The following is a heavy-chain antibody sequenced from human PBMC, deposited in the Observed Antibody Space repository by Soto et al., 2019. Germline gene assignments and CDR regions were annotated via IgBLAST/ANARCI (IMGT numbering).Heavy chain of an antibody. J-gene: IGHJ6*02. V-gene: IGHV5-51*01. CDR2: IYPGDSDT. D-gene: IGHD3-3*01. Sequence: RGESLKISCKGSGYSFTSYWIGWVRQMPGKGLEWMGIIYPGDSDTRYSPSFQGQVTISADKSISTAYLQWSSLKASDTAMYYCARLNDFWSGYYTPRDYYYGMDVWGQGTTVTVSS. CDR3: ARLNDFWSGYYTPRDYYYGMDV. CDR1: GYSFTSYW.